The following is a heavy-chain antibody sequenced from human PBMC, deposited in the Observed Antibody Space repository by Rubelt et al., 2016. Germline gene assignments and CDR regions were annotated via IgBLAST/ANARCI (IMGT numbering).Heavy chain of an antibody. CDR1: GFSLSGYS. CDR2: ISGDSGTI. D-gene: IGHD6-13*01. J-gene: IGHJ4*02. Sequence: PGGSLRLSCAASGFSLSGYSMDWVRQVPGKGLEWISYISGDSGTIYYADSVRGRFTISRDNVRNSLYLQMTRLRAEDTAVYYCARGGAAASFDYWGQGTQVTVSS. V-gene: IGHV3-48*04. CDR3: ARGGAAASFDY.